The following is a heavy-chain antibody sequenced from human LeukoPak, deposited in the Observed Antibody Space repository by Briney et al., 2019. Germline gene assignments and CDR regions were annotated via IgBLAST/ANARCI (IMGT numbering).Heavy chain of an antibody. CDR1: GFTFDDYA. V-gene: IGHV3-43*02. Sequence: GGSLRLSCGASGFTFDDYAVHWVRQAPGKGLEWVSLISGDGGRTYCAGSVKGRFAISRDNSKNSLYLQMNSLRTEDTALYYCAKDTFSRKGFDYWGQGTLVTVSS. CDR2: ISGDGGRT. D-gene: IGHD3-3*02. CDR3: AKDTFSRKGFDY. J-gene: IGHJ4*02.